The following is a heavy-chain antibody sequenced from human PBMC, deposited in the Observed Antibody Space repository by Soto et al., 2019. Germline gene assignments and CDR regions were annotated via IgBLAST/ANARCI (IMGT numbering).Heavy chain of an antibody. Sequence: QVQLQQWGAGLLKPSETLSLTCAVYGGSFSGYYWSWIRQPPGKGLEWIGGINHSGSTNYNPSLKSRVSISVDTSKNQFSLKLSSVTAADTAVYYCARGPNYDSSGYWLEWGQGTLVTVSS. J-gene: IGHJ4*02. V-gene: IGHV4-34*01. CDR2: INHSGST. D-gene: IGHD3-22*01. CDR1: GGSFSGYY. CDR3: ARGPNYDSSGYWLE.